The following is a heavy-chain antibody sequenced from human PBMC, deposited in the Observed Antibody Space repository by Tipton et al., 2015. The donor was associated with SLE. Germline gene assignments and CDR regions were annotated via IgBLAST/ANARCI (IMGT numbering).Heavy chain of an antibody. Sequence: TLSLTCAVYGGSFSGYYWSWIRQPPGKGLEWIGEINHSGSTNYNPSLKSRVTISVDTSKNQFSLKLSSVTAADTAVYYCARRYDYVWGSYRPWNYRDVWGKGTTVTVSS. V-gene: IGHV4-34*01. CDR1: GGSFSGYY. D-gene: IGHD3-16*02. CDR3: ARRYDYVWGSYRPWNYRDV. CDR2: INHSGST. J-gene: IGHJ6*03.